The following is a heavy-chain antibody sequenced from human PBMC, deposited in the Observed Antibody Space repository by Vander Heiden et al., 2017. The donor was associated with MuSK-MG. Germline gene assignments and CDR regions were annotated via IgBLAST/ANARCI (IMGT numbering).Heavy chain of an antibody. CDR2: INPKIGAT. CDR1: GYNFPGSS. Sequence: EHLVQSRAEAPRPGASVTVPRQGSGYNFPGSSIHWVRQAPGQGLQWVGCINPKIGATQHAENFQGRVTMTRDTAIETAYMDLDSLRSDDTAIFYCVRQQRGDYWGQGTRVTVSS. J-gene: IGHJ4*02. V-gene: IGHV1-2*02. D-gene: IGHD6-13*01. CDR3: VRQQRGDY.